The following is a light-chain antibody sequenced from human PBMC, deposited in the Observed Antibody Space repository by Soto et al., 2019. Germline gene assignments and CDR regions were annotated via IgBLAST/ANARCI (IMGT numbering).Light chain of an antibody. CDR2: GAS. CDR1: QSVSGN. J-gene: IGKJ1*01. V-gene: IGKV3D-15*01. CDR3: QQYNNWPPT. Sequence: EIVMTQSPATLSVSPGERATLSCRASQSVSGNLAWYQQKPGQAPRLLIYGASTRATGIPARFSRSGSGTDFTLTISSLQSEDFAVYYCQQYNNWPPTFGQGTKVEIK.